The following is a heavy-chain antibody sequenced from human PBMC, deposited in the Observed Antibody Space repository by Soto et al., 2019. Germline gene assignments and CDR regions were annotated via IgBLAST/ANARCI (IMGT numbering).Heavy chain of an antibody. J-gene: IGHJ4*02. D-gene: IGHD2-15*01. V-gene: IGHV1-18*01. Sequence: ASVKVSCKAYGYTFTSYGISWVRQAPGQGLEWMGRISGYNGNSNYAQNLQGRVTMTTDTSTSTAYMELRSLRSDDTAVYYCAREDIQDIVVVVVAPEGLGYWGQGTLVTVSS. CDR2: ISGYNGNS. CDR3: AREDIQDIVVVVVAPEGLGY. CDR1: GYTFTSYG.